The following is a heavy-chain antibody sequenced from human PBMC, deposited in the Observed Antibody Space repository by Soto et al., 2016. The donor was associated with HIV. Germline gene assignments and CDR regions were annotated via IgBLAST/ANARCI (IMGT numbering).Heavy chain of an antibody. V-gene: IGHV3-66*01. D-gene: IGHD3-22*01. CDR2: IYSGGNT. CDR1: GFTVSSSY. Sequence: EVQLVESGGGLVQPGGSLRLSCAASGFTVSSSYMSWVRQTPGKGLEWVSVIYSGGNTYYANSVKGRFTISRDNSNNTLYLQMNSLRAEDTAVYYCARDRPGYPDRSGSSVGVGYFENWGQGNLVTVSS. J-gene: IGHJ4*02. CDR3: ARDRPGYPDRSGSSVGVGYFEN.